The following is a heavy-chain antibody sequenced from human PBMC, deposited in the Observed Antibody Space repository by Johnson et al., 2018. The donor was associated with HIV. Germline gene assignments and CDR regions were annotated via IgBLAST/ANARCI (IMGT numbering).Heavy chain of an antibody. J-gene: IGHJ3*02. CDR2: VSGSGTGT. V-gene: IGHV3-23*04. Sequence: VQLVESGGGLVQPGGSLILSCAASGFTFSSYAMSWVRQSPGKGLEWVSAVSGSGTGTYYADSVKGRVTISRDNSKSTLFLPMNSLRVEDKAVYYCARGREMATRTGAFDIWGQGTIVTVSS. D-gene: IGHD5-24*01. CDR1: GFTFSSYA. CDR3: ARGREMATRTGAFDI.